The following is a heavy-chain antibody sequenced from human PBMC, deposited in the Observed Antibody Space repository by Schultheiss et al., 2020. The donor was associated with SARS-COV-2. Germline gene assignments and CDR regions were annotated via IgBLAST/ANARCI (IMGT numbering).Heavy chain of an antibody. D-gene: IGHD3-22*01. CDR3: ARIASTSSGYSTSFDY. CDR2: ISSNGGST. V-gene: IGHV3-64*04. J-gene: IGHJ4*02. Sequence: GGSLRLSCSASGFTFSSYAMHWVRQAPGKGLEYVSAISSNGGSTYYADSVKGRFTISRDNSKNTLYLQMNSLRAEDTAVYYCARIASTSSGYSTSFDYWGQGTLVTVSS. CDR1: GFTFSSYA.